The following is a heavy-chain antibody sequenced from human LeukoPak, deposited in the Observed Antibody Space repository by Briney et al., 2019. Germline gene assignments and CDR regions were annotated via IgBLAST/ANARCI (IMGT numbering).Heavy chain of an antibody. Sequence: ASVKVSCKASGFTFTSSAMQWVRQARGQRLEWIGWIVVGSGNTNYAQKFQVRVTITRDMSTSTAYMELSSLRSEDTAVYYCAATLRFLERLYMDVWGKGTTVTVSS. CDR3: AATLRFLERLYMDV. CDR2: IVVGSGNT. J-gene: IGHJ6*03. D-gene: IGHD3-3*01. CDR1: GFTFTSSA. V-gene: IGHV1-58*02.